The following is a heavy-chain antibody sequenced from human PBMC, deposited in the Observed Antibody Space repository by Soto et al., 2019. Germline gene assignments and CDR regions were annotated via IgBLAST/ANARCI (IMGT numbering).Heavy chain of an antibody. V-gene: IGHV1-18*01. D-gene: IGHD1-26*01. CDR2: ISAYNGNT. CDR1: GYTFTSYG. J-gene: IGHJ6*02. Sequence: GASVKVSCKASGYTFTSYGISWVRQAPGQGLEWMGWISAYNGNTNYAQKLQGRVTMTTDTSTSTAYMELRSLRSDDTAVYYCARVYLLGNYYYYYGMDVWGQGTTVTVSS. CDR3: ARVYLLGNYYYYYGMDV.